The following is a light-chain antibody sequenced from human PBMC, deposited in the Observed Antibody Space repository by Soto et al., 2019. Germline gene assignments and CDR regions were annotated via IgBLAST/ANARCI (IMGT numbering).Light chain of an antibody. CDR2: LGS. J-gene: IGKJ1*01. CDR1: QSLLHSNGYNY. V-gene: IGKV2-28*01. CDR3: MQALQTPPWT. Sequence: DIVMTQSPLSLPVTPGEPASISCRSSQSLLHSNGYNYLDWYLQKPGQSPQLLIYLGSNRASGVPDRFSGSGSGTDCTLKISRVEAEDVGVYYCMQALQTPPWTFGQGTKVDIK.